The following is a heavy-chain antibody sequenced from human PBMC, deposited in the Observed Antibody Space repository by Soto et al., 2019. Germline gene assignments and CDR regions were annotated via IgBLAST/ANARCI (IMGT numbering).Heavy chain of an antibody. D-gene: IGHD3-10*01. Sequence: SVKVSCKASGGTFSSYAISWVRQAPGQGLEWMGGIIPIFGTANYAQKFQGRVTITADESTSTAYMELSSLRAEDTAVYYCARDSGYGSGASVNHYLDYWGHGTLVTVSS. CDR3: ARDSGYGSGASVNHYLDY. V-gene: IGHV1-69*13. CDR1: GGTFSSYA. J-gene: IGHJ4*01. CDR2: IIPIFGTA.